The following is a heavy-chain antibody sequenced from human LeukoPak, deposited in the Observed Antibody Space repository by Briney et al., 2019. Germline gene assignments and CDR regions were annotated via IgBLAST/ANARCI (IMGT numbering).Heavy chain of an antibody. V-gene: IGHV1-2*02. CDR2: INPNSGDT. J-gene: IGHJ4*02. Sequence: ASVKVSSKASGGTFTTYAISWVRQAPGQGLEWMGWINPNSGDTNYAQKFQGRVTMTRDTSISTAYMELSRLRSDDTAVYYCARVRYRLAETYIDYWGQGTLVTVSS. CDR1: GGTFTTYA. CDR3: ARVRYRLAETYIDY. D-gene: IGHD3-16*01.